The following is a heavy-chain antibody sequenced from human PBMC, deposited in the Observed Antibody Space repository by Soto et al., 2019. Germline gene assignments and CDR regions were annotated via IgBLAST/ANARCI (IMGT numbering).Heavy chain of an antibody. V-gene: IGHV5-10-1*01. Sequence: PGEALKISCKGSGYSFAGYWITWVRQKPGKGLEWMGRIDPSDSQTYYSPSFRGHVTISVTKSITTVFLQWSSLRDSDTAMYHCARQIYDSDTGPNFQYYFDSWGQGTPVTVSS. D-gene: IGHD3-22*01. CDR2: IDPSDSQT. CDR3: ARQIYDSDTGPNFQYYFDS. CDR1: GYSFAGYW. J-gene: IGHJ4*02.